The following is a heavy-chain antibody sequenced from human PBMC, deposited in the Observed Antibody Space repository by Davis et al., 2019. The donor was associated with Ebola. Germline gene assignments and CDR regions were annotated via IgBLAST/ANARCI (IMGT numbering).Heavy chain of an antibody. J-gene: IGHJ4*02. D-gene: IGHD4-17*01. CDR3: AKGGDYDYYFDY. V-gene: IGHV3-23*01. CDR2: ISGSGGST. CDR1: GFTFSSYA. Sequence: GESLKISCAASGFTFSSYAMSWVRQAPGKGLEWVSAISGSGGSTYYADSVKGRFTISRDNSKNTLYLQMNSLRAEDTALYYCAKGGDYDYYFDYWGQGTLVTVSS.